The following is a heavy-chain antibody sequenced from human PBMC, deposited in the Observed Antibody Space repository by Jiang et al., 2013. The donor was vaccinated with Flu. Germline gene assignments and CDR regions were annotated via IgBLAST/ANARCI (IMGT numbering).Heavy chain of an antibody. CDR2: TYYRSKWYN. D-gene: IGHD3-22*01. V-gene: IGHV6-1*01. CDR1: SAA. CDR3: ARDPYYYDSSGYYYDY. J-gene: IGHJ4*02. Sequence: SAAWNWIRQSPSRGLEWLGRTYYRSKWYNDYAVSVKSRITINPDTSKNQFSLQLNSVTPEDTAVYYCARDPYYYDSSGYYYDYWGQGTLVTVSS.